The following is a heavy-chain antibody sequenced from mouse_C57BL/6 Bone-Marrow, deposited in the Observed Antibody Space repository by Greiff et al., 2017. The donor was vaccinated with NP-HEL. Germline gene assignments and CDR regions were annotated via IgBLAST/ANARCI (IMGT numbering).Heavy chain of an antibody. Sequence: VQLQESGPGLVKPSQSLSLTCSVTGYSITSGYYWNWIRQFPGNKLEWMGYISYDGSNNYNPSLKNRISITRDTSKNQFFLKLNSVTTEDTATYYCARDTTVVAFYWYFDVWGTGTTVTVSS. J-gene: IGHJ1*03. V-gene: IGHV3-6*01. D-gene: IGHD1-1*01. CDR2: ISYDGSN. CDR1: GYSITSGYY. CDR3: ARDTTVVAFYWYFDV.